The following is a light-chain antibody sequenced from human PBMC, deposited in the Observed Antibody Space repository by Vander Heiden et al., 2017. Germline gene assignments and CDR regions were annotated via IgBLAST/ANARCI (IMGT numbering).Light chain of an antibody. CDR1: QTVSSNF. J-gene: IGKJ1*01. V-gene: IGKV3-20*01. Sequence: DIVLTQSPGTLSLSPGERATLSCRASQTVSSNFLAWYQQKPGQAPRLLVYGASNRATGITDRFDGSGSGTDFTLTISRLELEDFAVYYCQQYDYSPWTFGEGTKVEIK. CDR2: GAS. CDR3: QQYDYSPWT.